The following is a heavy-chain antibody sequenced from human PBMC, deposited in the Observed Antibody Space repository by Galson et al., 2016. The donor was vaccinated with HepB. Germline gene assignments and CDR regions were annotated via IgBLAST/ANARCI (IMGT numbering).Heavy chain of an antibody. CDR2: IANSGST. Sequence: ETLSLTCSVSGDSINIARYFWGWIRQSPTRGLEWIGTIANSGSTYYNPSLRSRVSISVDTSRNQFSLKLNSVTAADTALYYCVRDEYNTSWYKYWGQGTLVTVSS. CDR1: GDSINIARYF. D-gene: IGHD6-13*01. V-gene: IGHV4-39*02. CDR3: VRDEYNTSWYKY. J-gene: IGHJ4*02.